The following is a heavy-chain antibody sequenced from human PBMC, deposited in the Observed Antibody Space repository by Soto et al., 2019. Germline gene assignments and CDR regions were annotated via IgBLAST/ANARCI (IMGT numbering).Heavy chain of an antibody. D-gene: IGHD3-3*01. J-gene: IGHJ3*02. V-gene: IGHV4-34*01. Sequence: SETLSLTCAVYGGSFSGYYWSWIRQPPGKGLEWIGEINHSGSTNYNPSLKSRVTISVDTSKNQFSLKLSSVTAADTAVYYCARGAFTILPYPDAFDIWGQGTMVTVSS. CDR1: GGSFSGYY. CDR2: INHSGST. CDR3: ARGAFTILPYPDAFDI.